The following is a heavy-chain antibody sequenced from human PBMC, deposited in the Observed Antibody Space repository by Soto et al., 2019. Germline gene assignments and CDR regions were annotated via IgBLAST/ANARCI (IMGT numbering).Heavy chain of an antibody. CDR2: IIPVFDKA. CDR1: GGSFGSSA. Sequence: QVQLVQSGADVKKPGSSVKVSCKTSGGSFGSSAISWVRQAPAQGLEWMGEIIPVFDKANYAQNFQGRLTITADELTGTVFMEVSSLRSEDMAVYFCARLRRDWGDAFDLWGLGTFVTVSS. J-gene: IGHJ3*01. CDR3: ARLRRDWGDAFDL. D-gene: IGHD3-16*01. V-gene: IGHV1-69*01.